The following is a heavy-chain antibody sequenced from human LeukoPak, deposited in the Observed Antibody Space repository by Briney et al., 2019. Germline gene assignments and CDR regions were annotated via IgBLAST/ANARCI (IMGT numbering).Heavy chain of an antibody. Sequence: PGGSLELSCTASGFTVISNYMSWVRQAPGKGLEWVSVIYSSGNTYYADSVKGRFTISRDNSKNTLYLQMNSLRAEDTAVYYCARGYCSSTSCYAGDYWGQGTLVTVSS. CDR3: ARGYCSSTSCYAGDY. V-gene: IGHV3-53*01. CDR1: GFTVISNY. D-gene: IGHD2-2*01. J-gene: IGHJ4*02. CDR2: IYSSGNT.